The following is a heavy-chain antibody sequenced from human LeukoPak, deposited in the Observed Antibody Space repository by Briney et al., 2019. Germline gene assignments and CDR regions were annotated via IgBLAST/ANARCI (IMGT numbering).Heavy chain of an antibody. J-gene: IGHJ4*02. CDR2: ISSSSSTI. Sequence: GGSLRLSCTASGFTFSSFSMNWVRQAPGKGLEWVSYISSSSSTIYYADSVKGRFTTSRDNAKNSLYLQMNSLRAEDTAVYYCARDFRGLSWYFDYWGEGTLVTVSS. V-gene: IGHV3-48*01. CDR1: GFTFSSFS. D-gene: IGHD3-10*01. CDR3: ARDFRGLSWYFDY.